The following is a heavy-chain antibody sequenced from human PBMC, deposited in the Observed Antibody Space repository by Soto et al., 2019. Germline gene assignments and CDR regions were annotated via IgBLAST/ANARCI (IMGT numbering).Heavy chain of an antibody. CDR2: IWYDGSNK. D-gene: IGHD5-18*01. CDR1: GVPFSSYG. Sequence: PGGSLRLSCAASGVPFSSYGMHWVRQAPGKGLEWVAVIWYDGSNKYYADSVKGRFTISRDNSKNTLYLQMNSLRAEDTAVYYCARGPGGYSYDFDYWGQGTLVTVS. V-gene: IGHV3-33*01. J-gene: IGHJ4*02. CDR3: ARGPGGYSYDFDY.